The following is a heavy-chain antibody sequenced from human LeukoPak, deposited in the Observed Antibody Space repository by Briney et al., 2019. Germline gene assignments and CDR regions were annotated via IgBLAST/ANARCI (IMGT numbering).Heavy chain of an antibody. D-gene: IGHD4-11*01. J-gene: IGHJ4*02. Sequence: RSSETLSLTCTVSGGSISSSSYYWGWIRQPPGKGLEWIGSIYYSGSTYYNPSLKSRVTIYVDTSKNQFSLKLSSVTAADTAVYYCARFHSNFHRPDEDWGQGTRVTVSS. V-gene: IGHV4-39*01. CDR3: ARFHSNFHRPDED. CDR2: IYYSGST. CDR1: GGSISSSSYY.